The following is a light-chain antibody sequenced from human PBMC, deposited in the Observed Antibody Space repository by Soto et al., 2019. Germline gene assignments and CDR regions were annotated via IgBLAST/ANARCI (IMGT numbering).Light chain of an antibody. CDR2: YDD. CDR3: AAWDDNLNGLL. V-gene: IGLV1-36*01. J-gene: IGLJ2*01. CDR1: SSNIGNNA. Sequence: QSVLTQPPSVSEAPGQRVTISCSGSSSNIGNNAVNWYQQFPGKAPKLLIYYDDLLSSGVSDRFSGSTSGTSASLAINGLQSEDEAEYYCAAWDDNLNGLLFGGGTKLTVL.